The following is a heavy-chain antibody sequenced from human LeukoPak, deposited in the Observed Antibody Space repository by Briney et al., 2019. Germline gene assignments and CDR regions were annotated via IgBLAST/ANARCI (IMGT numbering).Heavy chain of an antibody. CDR2: IDHSRRT. V-gene: IGHV4-39*07. Sequence: PSETLSLTCTVSGGSISSSSYYWGWIRQPPGKGLEWIGEIDHSRRTNSNPSLKSRVTISIDMSKNQFSLRLSSVTAADTAVYYCARKSIVTAGRKPYDYWDQGTLVTVSP. CDR1: GGSISSSSYY. CDR3: ARKSIVTAGRKPYDY. D-gene: IGHD6-13*01. J-gene: IGHJ4*02.